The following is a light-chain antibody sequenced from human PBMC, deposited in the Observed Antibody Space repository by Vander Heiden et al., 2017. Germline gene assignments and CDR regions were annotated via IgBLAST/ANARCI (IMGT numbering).Light chain of an antibody. CDR3: QQYDTYPYT. CDR2: KGS. CDR1: QGVSAW. Sequence: DIQMTESPSTLAASVGDRVTLTCRASQGVSAWLALYQQKPGKAPKLLIYKGSVLQSGVPSRFSGSGVGTEFTLTISSLQPDDFATYYCQQYDTYPYTFGQGTKLEVK. J-gene: IGKJ2*01. V-gene: IGKV1-5*03.